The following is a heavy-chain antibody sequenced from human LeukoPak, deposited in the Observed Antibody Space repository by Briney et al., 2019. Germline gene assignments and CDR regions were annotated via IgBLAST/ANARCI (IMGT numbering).Heavy chain of an antibody. CDR2: VDPEDGET. V-gene: IGHV1-69-2*01. CDR1: GYTFTDYY. Sequence: ASVKVSCKVSGYTFTDYYMHWVQQAPGKGLGWMGLVDPEDGETIYAEKFQGRVTITADTSTDTAYMELSSLRSEDTAVYYCATGNPTYGDYDYWGQGTLVTVSS. CDR3: ATGNPTYGDYDY. D-gene: IGHD4-17*01. J-gene: IGHJ4*02.